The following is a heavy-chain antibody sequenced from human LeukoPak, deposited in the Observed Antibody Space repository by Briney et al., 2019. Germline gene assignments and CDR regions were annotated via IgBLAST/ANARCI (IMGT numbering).Heavy chain of an antibody. CDR2: MNPNSGNT. CDR1: GYTFTSYD. CDR3: ARGLWWFGEETDAFDI. J-gene: IGHJ3*02. V-gene: IGHV1-8*01. Sequence: GASVKVSCKASGYTFTSYDINWVRQATGQGLEWMGWMNPNSGNTGYAQKFQGRVTMTRNTSISTAYMELSSLRSEDTAVYYCARGLWWFGEETDAFDIWGQGTMVTVSS. D-gene: IGHD3-10*01.